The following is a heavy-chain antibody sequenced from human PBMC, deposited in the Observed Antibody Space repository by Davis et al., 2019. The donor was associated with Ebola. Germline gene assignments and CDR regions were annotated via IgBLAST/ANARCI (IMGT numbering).Heavy chain of an antibody. J-gene: IGHJ6*02. D-gene: IGHD6-13*01. CDR3: AKDSSSFRPYGMDV. CDR2: ISGSGGST. CDR1: GFTFSNYA. V-gene: IGHV3-23*01. Sequence: GESLKISCAASGFTFSNYAMNWVRQAPGKGLEWVSAISGSGGSTYYADSVKGRFTISRDNSKNTLYLQMNSLRAEDTAVYYCAKDSSSFRPYGMDVWGQGTTVTVSS.